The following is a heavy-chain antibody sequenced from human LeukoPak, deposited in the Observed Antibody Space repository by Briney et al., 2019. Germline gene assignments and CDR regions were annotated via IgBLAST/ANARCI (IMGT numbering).Heavy chain of an antibody. CDR1: GGSFSGYY. J-gene: IGHJ4*02. CDR3: ARGVGPTF. D-gene: IGHD3-16*01. CDR2: INHSGST. V-gene: IGHV4-34*01. Sequence: SETLSLTCAVYGGSFSGYYWSWIRQPPGKGLEWIGEINHSGSTNYNPSLKSRVTISVDTSKDQFSLKLSSVTAADTAVYYCARGVGPTFWGQGTLVTVSS.